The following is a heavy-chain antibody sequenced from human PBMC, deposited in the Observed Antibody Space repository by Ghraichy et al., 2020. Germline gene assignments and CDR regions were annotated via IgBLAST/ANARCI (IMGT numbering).Heavy chain of an antibody. V-gene: IGHV3-23*01. J-gene: IGHJ5*02. CDR3: AKREAASAATSWFDP. D-gene: IGHD2-15*01. CDR2: ISGSGDNT. Sequence: GGSLRLSCTASGFTFNSYAMSWVRQAPGKGLEWVSDISGSGDNTYYAQSVKGRFTISRDNSKNTLYLQMNSLRADDTAVYYCAKREAASAATSWFDPWGQGTLVIVSS. CDR1: GFTFNSYA.